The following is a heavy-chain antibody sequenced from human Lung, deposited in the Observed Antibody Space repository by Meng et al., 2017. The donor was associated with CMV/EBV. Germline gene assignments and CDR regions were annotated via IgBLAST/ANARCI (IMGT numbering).Heavy chain of an antibody. CDR1: GFTFSSHT. Sequence: GGSLRLXCAASGFTFSSHTMHWVRQAPGKGLEWAAVISYEGSNTYYADSVKGRFAISRDNSKNTLYLQMNSLRAEDTAVYYCARDRGVVASPGYYYGLDVXGQGXTVTVSS. V-gene: IGHV3-30*09. CDR2: ISYEGSNT. D-gene: IGHD2-15*01. CDR3: ARDRGVVASPGYYYGLDV. J-gene: IGHJ6*02.